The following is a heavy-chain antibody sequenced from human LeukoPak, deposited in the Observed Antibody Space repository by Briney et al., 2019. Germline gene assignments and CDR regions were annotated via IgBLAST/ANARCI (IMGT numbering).Heavy chain of an antibody. V-gene: IGHV1-24*01. Sequence: GASVKVSCKVSGYTLTELSMHWVRQAPGKGLEWMGRFDPEDGETIYAQKFQGRVTITADKSTSTAYMELSSLRSEDTAVYYCARELGTTGPSYYYYYMDVWGKGTTVTVSS. CDR2: FDPEDGET. J-gene: IGHJ6*03. CDR1: GYTLTELS. CDR3: ARELGTTGPSYYYYYMDV. D-gene: IGHD2-8*02.